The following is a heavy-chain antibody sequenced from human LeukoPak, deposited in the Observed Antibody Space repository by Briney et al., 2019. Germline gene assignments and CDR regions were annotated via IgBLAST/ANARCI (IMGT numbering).Heavy chain of an antibody. J-gene: IGHJ4*02. CDR3: ARDGTMAKQDY. V-gene: IGHV1-18*04. CDR1: GYTFTGYY. Sequence: ASVKVSCKASGYTFTGYYMHWVRQAPGQGLEWMGWISAYNGNTNYAQKLQGRVTMTTDTSTSTAYMELRSLRSDDTAVYYCARDGTMAKQDYWGQGTLVTVSS. CDR2: ISAYNGNT. D-gene: IGHD3-10*01.